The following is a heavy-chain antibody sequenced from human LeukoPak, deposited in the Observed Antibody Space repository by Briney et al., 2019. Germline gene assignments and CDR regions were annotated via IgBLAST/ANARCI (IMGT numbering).Heavy chain of an antibody. J-gene: IGHJ4*02. Sequence: SETLSLTCTVSGGSISIYYWSWIRQPPGKGLEWIGYIYYSGSTNYNPSLKSRVTISVDTSKNQFSLKLSSVTAADTAVYYCARVYGGNPDYWGQGTLVTVSS. CDR2: IYYSGST. V-gene: IGHV4-59*01. CDR1: GGSISIYY. CDR3: ARVYGGNPDY. D-gene: IGHD4-23*01.